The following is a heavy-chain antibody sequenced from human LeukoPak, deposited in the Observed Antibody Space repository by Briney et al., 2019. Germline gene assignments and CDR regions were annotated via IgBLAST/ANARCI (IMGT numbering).Heavy chain of an antibody. V-gene: IGHV3-30*02. CDR3: AKEWISGYGAFDM. CDR2: IRYDGSDK. CDR1: GFTFSSYG. J-gene: IGHJ3*02. Sequence: PGGCLRLSCAASGFTFSSYGMHWVRQAPGKGLEWVAFIRYDGSDKYYADSVKGRFTFSRDNSKNTLYLQMNSLRAEDTAVYYCAKEWISGYGAFDMCGPGTMVTASS. D-gene: IGHD6-13*01.